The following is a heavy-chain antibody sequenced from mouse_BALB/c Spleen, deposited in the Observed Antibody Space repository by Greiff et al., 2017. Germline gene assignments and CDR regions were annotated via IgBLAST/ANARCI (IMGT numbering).Heavy chain of an antibody. D-gene: IGHD2-4*01. CDR2: ISSGGGST. CDR1: GFAFSSYD. Sequence: EVMLVESGGGLVKPGGSLKLSCAASGFAFSSYDMSWVRQTPEKRLEWVAYISSGGGSTYYPDTVKGRFTISRDNAKNTLYLQMSSLKSEDTAMYYCARLPYDYAWFAYWGQGTLVTVSA. CDR3: ARLPYDYAWFAY. J-gene: IGHJ3*01. V-gene: IGHV5-12-1*01.